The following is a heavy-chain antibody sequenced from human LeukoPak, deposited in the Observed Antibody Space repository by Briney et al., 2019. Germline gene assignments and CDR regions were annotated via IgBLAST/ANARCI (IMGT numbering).Heavy chain of an antibody. D-gene: IGHD3-3*02. J-gene: IGHJ4*02. CDR3: ARHRPILADFDY. V-gene: IGHV4-39*01. CDR2: VYTGGIT. CDR1: GGSITSSSYY. Sequence: PSETLSLTCTVSGGSITSSSYYWGWIRQPPGKGLEWIGSVYTGGITYYDSALKSRVTISVDTSKKLLSLELNSLTAADTAVYYCARHRPILADFDYWGQGILVTVSS.